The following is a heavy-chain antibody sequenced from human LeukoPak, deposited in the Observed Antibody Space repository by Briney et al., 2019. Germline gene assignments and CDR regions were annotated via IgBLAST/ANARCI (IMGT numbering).Heavy chain of an antibody. CDR2: ISGSGGST. V-gene: IGHV3-64*01. J-gene: IGHJ4*02. CDR1: GFTFSSYA. CDR3: ARASHDYSNPFDY. D-gene: IGHD4-11*01. Sequence: GGSLRLSCAASGFTFSSYAMSWVRQAPGKGLEWVSAISGSGGSTYYANSVKGRFTISRDNSKNTLYLQMGSLRAEDMAVYYCARASHDYSNPFDYWGQGTLVAVSS.